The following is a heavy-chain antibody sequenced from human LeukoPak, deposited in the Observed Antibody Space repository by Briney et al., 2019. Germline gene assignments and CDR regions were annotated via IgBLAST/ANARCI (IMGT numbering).Heavy chain of an antibody. CDR2: IDDNGST. Sequence: SETLSLTCTVSGDSTSDYYWTWIRQSPGKGLEWIGYIDDNGSTNFNPSLKSRVTISVDTSKNQFSLKLSSVTAADTAVYYCADYGDYAFDYWGQGTLVTVSS. CDR1: GDSTSDYY. J-gene: IGHJ4*02. CDR3: ADYGDYAFDY. D-gene: IGHD4-17*01. V-gene: IGHV4-59*12.